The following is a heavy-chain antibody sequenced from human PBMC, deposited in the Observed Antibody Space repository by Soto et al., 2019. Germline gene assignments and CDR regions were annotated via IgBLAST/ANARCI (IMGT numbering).Heavy chain of an antibody. J-gene: IGHJ6*02. CDR3: ARRLASTGYHGMDV. Sequence: RGESLKISCKASGYSFTTYWIGWVRQMPGKGLEWMGKIYPGDSDTRYSPSFQGQVTISVDKSISTAYLQWSSLKASDTAMYYCARRLASTGYHGMDVWGQGTTVTVSS. CDR1: GYSFTTYW. V-gene: IGHV5-51*01. D-gene: IGHD2-21*01. CDR2: IYPGDSDT.